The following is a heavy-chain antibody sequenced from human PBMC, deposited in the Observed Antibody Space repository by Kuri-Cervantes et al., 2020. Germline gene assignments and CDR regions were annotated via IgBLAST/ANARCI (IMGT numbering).Heavy chain of an antibody. V-gene: IGHV3-48*02. CDR2: ISSSSSTI. Sequence: ETLSLTCAASGFTFSSYSMNWVRQAPGKGLEWVSYISSSSSTIYYADSVKGRFTISRDNAKNSLYLQMNSLRDEDTAVYYCARDWAATDAFDIWGQGTTVTVSS. J-gene: IGHJ3*02. CDR3: ARDWAATDAFDI. D-gene: IGHD6-25*01. CDR1: GFTFSSYS.